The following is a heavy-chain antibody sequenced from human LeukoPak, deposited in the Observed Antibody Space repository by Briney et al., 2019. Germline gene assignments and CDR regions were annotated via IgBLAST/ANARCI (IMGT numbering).Heavy chain of an antibody. V-gene: IGHV3-21*01. Sequence: GGSLRLSCAASGFTFSSYSMNWVRQAPGKGLEWVSSISSSSSYIYYADSVKGRFTISRDNAKNSLYLQMNSLRAEDTAVYYCARDPSGWYDGGSYYPDYWGQGTLVTVSS. CDR2: ISSSSSYI. CDR1: GFTFSSYS. CDR3: ARDPSGWYDGGSYYPDY. D-gene: IGHD6-19*01. J-gene: IGHJ4*02.